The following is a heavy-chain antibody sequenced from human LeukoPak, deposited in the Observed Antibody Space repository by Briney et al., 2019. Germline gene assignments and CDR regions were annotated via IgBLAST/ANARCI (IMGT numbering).Heavy chain of an antibody. CDR2: IYYSGSS. V-gene: IGHV4-39*01. Sequence: SETLSLTCTVSGGSISSSSYYWGGIRQPPGKGLEWIGSIYYSGSSYYTPSLKSRVIISVATSKHQFSLKLSSVTAADTAVYFCARHVGSGSYFDYWGQGTLVTVSS. J-gene: IGHJ4*02. D-gene: IGHD3-22*01. CDR3: ARHVGSGSYFDY. CDR1: GGSISSSSYY.